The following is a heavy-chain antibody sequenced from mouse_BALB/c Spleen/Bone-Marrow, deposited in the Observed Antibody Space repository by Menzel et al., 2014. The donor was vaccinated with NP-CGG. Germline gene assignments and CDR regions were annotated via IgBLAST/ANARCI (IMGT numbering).Heavy chain of an antibody. J-gene: IGHJ4*01. CDR2: IWTGGST. CDR1: GFSLTNYG. CDR3: ARGYDASYALDY. Sequence: VQLQESGPGLVQPSQSLSITCTVSGFSLTNYGVHWVRQSPGKGLEWLGVIWTGGSTDYNAAFISRLSISKDNSKSQVFFKMNSLQANDTAIYYCARGYDASYALDYWGQGTSVTVSS. D-gene: IGHD2-14*01. V-gene: IGHV2-2*02.